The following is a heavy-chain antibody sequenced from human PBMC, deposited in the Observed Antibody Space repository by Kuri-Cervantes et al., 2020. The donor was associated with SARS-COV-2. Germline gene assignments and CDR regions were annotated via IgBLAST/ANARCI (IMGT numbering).Heavy chain of an antibody. CDR2: MNPNSGNT. D-gene: IGHD4-17*01. Sequence: ASVKVSCKASGYTFTSYDINWVRQATGQGLEWMGWMNPNSGNTGYAQKFQGRVTMTTDTSTSTAYMELRSLRSDDTAVYYCARGPYGDYDRDWYFDLWGRGTLVTVSS. CDR1: GYTFTSYD. J-gene: IGHJ2*01. V-gene: IGHV1-8*01. CDR3: ARGPYGDYDRDWYFDL.